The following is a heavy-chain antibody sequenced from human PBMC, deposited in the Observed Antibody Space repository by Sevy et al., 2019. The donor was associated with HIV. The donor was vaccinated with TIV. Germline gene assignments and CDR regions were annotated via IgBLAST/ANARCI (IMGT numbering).Heavy chain of an antibody. CDR1: GFTFSSYS. J-gene: IGHJ3*02. CDR2: ISSSSSTI. D-gene: IGHD2-15*01. Sequence: GGSLRLSCAASGFTFSSYSMNWVRQAPGKGLEWVSYISSSSSTIYYEDSVKGRFTISRDNAKNSLYLQMNSLRDEDTAVYYCARDQGGNPTKGGDAFDIWGQGTMVTVSS. V-gene: IGHV3-48*02. CDR3: ARDQGGNPTKGGDAFDI.